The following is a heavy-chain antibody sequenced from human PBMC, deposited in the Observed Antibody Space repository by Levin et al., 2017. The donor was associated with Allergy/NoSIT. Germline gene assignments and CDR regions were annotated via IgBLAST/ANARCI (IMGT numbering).Heavy chain of an antibody. J-gene: IGHJ4*02. CDR2: ISYDGSNK. Sequence: HPGGSLRLSCAASGFTFSSYAMHWVRQAPGKGLEWVAVISYDGSNKYYADSVKGRFTISRDNSKNTLYLQMNSLRAEDTAVYYCARGREQWLSFFDYWGQGTLVTVSS. V-gene: IGHV3-30-3*01. D-gene: IGHD6-19*01. CDR3: ARGREQWLSFFDY. CDR1: GFTFSSYA.